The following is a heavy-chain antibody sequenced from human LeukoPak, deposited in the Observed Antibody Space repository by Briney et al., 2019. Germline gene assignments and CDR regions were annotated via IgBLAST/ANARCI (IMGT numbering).Heavy chain of an antibody. J-gene: IGHJ5*02. Sequence: SQTLSLTCTVSGGSISSGSYYWSWIRQPAGKGLEWIGRIYTSGSTNYNPSLKSRVTISVDTSKNQFSLKLSSVTAADMAVYYCARAASVSWTVFDPWGQGTLVTISS. D-gene: IGHD3/OR15-3a*01. CDR1: GGSISSGSYY. CDR3: ARAASVSWTVFDP. CDR2: IYTSGST. V-gene: IGHV4-61*02.